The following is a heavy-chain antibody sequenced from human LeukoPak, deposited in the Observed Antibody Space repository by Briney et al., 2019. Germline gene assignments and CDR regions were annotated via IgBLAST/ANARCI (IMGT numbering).Heavy chain of an antibody. CDR3: AKERRRSPTYYFDY. CDR2: VSRSGAET. CDR1: GFTSSNYA. J-gene: IGHJ4*02. Sequence: GRSLRLSCAASGFTSSNYAMNWVRQAPGKGLEWVSAVSRSGAETYYGDSVKGRFTISSDNSKNTLYLQMNSLRAEDTAIYFCAKERRRSPTYYFDYWGQGTLVTVSA. V-gene: IGHV3-23*01.